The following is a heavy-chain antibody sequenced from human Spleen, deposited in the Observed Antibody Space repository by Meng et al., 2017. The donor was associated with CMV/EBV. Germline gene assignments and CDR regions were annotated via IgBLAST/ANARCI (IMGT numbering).Heavy chain of an antibody. CDR2: ISNSGGGT. V-gene: IGHV3-23*01. CDR3: AKLKYSSSWPNNWFDP. J-gene: IGHJ5*02. CDR1: GFPFSSYT. D-gene: IGHD6-13*01. Sequence: GGSLRLSCAASGFPFSSYTLTWVRQAPGKGLEWVSGISNSGGGTYYADSVKGRFTISRDNSKNTLYLQMNSLRADDTAVYYCAKLKYSSSWPNNWFDPWGQGSLVTVSS.